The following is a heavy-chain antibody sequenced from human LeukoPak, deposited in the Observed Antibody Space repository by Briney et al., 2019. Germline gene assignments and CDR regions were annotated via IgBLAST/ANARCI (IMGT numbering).Heavy chain of an antibody. V-gene: IGHV4-59*12. J-gene: IGHJ4*02. CDR3: ARTLHYYDSSGYTYYFDY. CDR2: IYHSGST. Sequence: SETLSLTCTVSGGSISSYYWSWIRQPAGKGLEWIGYIYHSGSTYYNPSLKSRVTISVDRSKNQFSLKLSSVTAADTAVYYCARTLHYYDSSGYTYYFDYWGQGTLVTVSS. D-gene: IGHD3-22*01. CDR1: GGSISSYY.